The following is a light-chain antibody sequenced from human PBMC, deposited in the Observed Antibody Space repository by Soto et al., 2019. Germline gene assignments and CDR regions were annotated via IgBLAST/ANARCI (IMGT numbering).Light chain of an antibody. CDR1: SSDVGAYNY. Sequence: QSVLTQPASVSGSPGQSITISCTGTSSDVGAYNYVSWYQQYPGKAPNLIIYEVSNRPSGVSNRFSGSKSGNTASLTIFGLQAGDEADYHCSSYSSTSTLVVFGGGTKVTVL. CDR2: EVS. V-gene: IGLV2-14*01. CDR3: SSYSSTSTLVV. J-gene: IGLJ2*01.